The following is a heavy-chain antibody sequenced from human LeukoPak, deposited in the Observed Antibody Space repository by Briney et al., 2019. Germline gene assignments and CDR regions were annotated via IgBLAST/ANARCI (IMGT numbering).Heavy chain of an antibody. D-gene: IGHD6-19*01. CDR2: IYYSGST. CDR1: GGSISSYY. CDR3: ARVRGAVAGSYYYGMDV. J-gene: IGHJ6*02. V-gene: IGHV4-59*01. Sequence: SETLSLTCTVSGGSISSYYWSWIRQPPGKGLEWIGYIYYSGSTNYNPSLKSRVTISVDTSKNQFSLKLSSVTAADTAVYYCARVRGAVAGSYYYGMDVWGQGTTVTVSS.